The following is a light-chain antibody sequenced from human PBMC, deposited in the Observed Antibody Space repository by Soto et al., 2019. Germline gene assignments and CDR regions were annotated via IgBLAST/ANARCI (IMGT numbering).Light chain of an antibody. CDR2: EVT. CDR1: SSDVGIYNY. Sequence: QSVLTQPASVSGSPGQSIAISCTGTSSDVGIYNYVSWYQQHPGKVPKLIIYEVTNRPSGVSNRFSGSKSGNTASLIISGLQAEDEADYYCTSYTTSSTRVFGTETKVTVL. V-gene: IGLV2-14*01. J-gene: IGLJ1*01. CDR3: TSYTTSSTRV.